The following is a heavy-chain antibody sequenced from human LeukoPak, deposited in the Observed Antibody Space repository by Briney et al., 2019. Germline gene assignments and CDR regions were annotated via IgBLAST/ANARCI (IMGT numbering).Heavy chain of an antibody. CDR3: ARVIWSGYYVDS. Sequence: PSETLSLTCSVSDGSITNYHWSWIRQSPGTGLQWIGYITYSGTTYYNPTLKGRLTISLHTSKTQFSLKLSSVTAADTAVYYCARVIWSGYYVDSWGQGTLVTVSS. J-gene: IGHJ4*02. D-gene: IGHD3-3*01. CDR2: ITYSGTT. CDR1: DGSITNYH. V-gene: IGHV4-59*01.